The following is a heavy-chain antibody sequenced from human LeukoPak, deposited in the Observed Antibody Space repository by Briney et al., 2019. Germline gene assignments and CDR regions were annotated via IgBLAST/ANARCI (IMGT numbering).Heavy chain of an antibody. CDR3: ARGPGYCSGGSCYSHYYYYYMDV. CDR1: GGSISSYY. V-gene: IGHV4-59*01. CDR2: IYYSGST. Sequence: SETLSLTCTVSGGSISSYYWSWIRQPPGKGLEWIGYIYYSGSTNYNPSLKSRVTISVDTSKSQLSLKLSSVTAADTAVYYCARGPGYCSGGSCYSHYYYYYMDVWGKGTTVTVSS. D-gene: IGHD2-15*01. J-gene: IGHJ6*03.